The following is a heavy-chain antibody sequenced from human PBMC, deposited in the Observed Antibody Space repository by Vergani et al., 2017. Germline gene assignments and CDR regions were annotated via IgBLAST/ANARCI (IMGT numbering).Heavy chain of an antibody. V-gene: IGHV4-59*01. CDR3: ARNPFCGGDCYSDAFDI. D-gene: IGHD2-21*02. J-gene: IGHJ3*02. CDR2: FYYSGST. Sequence: QVQLQESGPGLVKPSETLSLTCTVSGGSISSYYWSWIRQPPGTGLEWIGYFYYSGSTNYNPPLKSRDTISVDTYKNQFSLKLSSVTAADTAVYYCARNPFCGGDCYSDAFDIWGQGTMVTVSS. CDR1: GGSISSYY.